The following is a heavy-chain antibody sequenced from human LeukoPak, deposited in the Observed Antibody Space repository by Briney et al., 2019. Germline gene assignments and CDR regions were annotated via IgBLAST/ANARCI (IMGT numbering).Heavy chain of an antibody. CDR1: GYTFTSYG. Sequence: ASVKVSRKASGYTFTSYGISWVRQAPGQGLEWMGWISAYNGNTNYAQKLQGRVTMTTDTSTSTAYMELSSLRSEDTAVYYCASSLMTTVTTPFDPWGQGTLVTVSS. CDR2: ISAYNGNT. D-gene: IGHD4-17*01. V-gene: IGHV1-18*01. J-gene: IGHJ5*02. CDR3: ASSLMTTVTTPFDP.